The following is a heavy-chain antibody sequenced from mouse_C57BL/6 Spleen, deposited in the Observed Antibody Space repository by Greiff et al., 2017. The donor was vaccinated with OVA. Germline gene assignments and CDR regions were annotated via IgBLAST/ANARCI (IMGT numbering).Heavy chain of an antibody. Sequence: EVQGVESGGGLVKPGGSLKLSCAASGFTFSDYGMHWVRQAPEKGLEWVAYISSGSSTIYYADTVKGRFTISRDNAKNTLFLQMTSLRSEDTAMYYCARRDLYFDYWGQGTTLTVSS. CDR3: ARRDLYFDY. CDR2: ISSGSSTI. J-gene: IGHJ2*01. V-gene: IGHV5-17*01. CDR1: GFTFSDYG.